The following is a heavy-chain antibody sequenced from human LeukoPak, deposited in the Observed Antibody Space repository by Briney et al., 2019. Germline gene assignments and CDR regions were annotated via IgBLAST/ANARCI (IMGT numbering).Heavy chain of an antibody. J-gene: IGHJ3*01. CDR3: ARSSYSSSSSV. CDR1: GFPFNAYW. CDR2: IRQDGDTK. D-gene: IGHD6-6*01. V-gene: IGHV3-7*03. Sequence: GGSLGLSCAASGFPFNAYWMTWVRQAPGKGLEWVANIRQDGDTKYYVDSVKGRFTISRDNAMNSLYLQMNSLRAEDTAIYYCARSSYSSSSSVWGQGTMVTVSS.